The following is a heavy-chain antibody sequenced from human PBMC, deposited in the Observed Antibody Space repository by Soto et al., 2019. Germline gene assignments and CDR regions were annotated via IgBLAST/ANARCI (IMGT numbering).Heavy chain of an antibody. CDR2: INHSGST. CDR1: GGSFSGYY. D-gene: IGHD5-12*01. CDR3: ARGYSGYDSFDY. J-gene: IGHJ4*02. Sequence: QVQLQQWGAGLLKPSETLSLTCAVYGGSFSGYYWSWIRQPPGKGREWIGEINHSGSTNYNPSLKSRVTISVYTSKNQFSLKLSSVTAADTAVYSCARGYSGYDSFDYWGQGTLVTVSS. V-gene: IGHV4-34*01.